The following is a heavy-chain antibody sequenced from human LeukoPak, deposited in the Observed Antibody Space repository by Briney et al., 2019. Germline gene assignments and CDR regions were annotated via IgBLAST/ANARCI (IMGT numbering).Heavy chain of an antibody. CDR1: GFTFNNYG. J-gene: IGHJ6*02. CDR2: IWYDGSNK. Sequence: GGSLRLSCAASGFTFNNYGMHWVRQAPGKGLEWVAVIWYDGSNKYYADSVKGRFTISRDNSKNTLYLQMNSLRAEDTAVYYCARDPGRYYGMDVWGQGTTVTVSS. V-gene: IGHV3-33*08. CDR3: ARDPGRYYGMDV.